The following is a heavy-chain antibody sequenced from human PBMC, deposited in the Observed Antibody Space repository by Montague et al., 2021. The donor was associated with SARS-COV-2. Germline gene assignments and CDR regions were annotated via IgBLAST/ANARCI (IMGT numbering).Heavy chain of an antibody. CDR3: ARDFDY. V-gene: IGHV4-59*13. J-gene: IGHJ4*02. CDR2: MYYSGST. CDR1: GGSISSYY. Sequence: SETLPLTCTVSGGSISSYYWSWIRQPPGKGLEWIEYMYYSGSTNYNPSLKSRVTLSVDTSKNQFSLKLSSVTAADTAVYYCARDFDYWGQGTLVTVSS.